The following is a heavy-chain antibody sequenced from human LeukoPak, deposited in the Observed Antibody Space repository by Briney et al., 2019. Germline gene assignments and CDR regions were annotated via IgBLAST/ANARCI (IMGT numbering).Heavy chain of an antibody. D-gene: IGHD3-22*01. CDR2: ISSSGSTI. V-gene: IGHV3-11*01. J-gene: IGHJ3*02. CDR3: ARDQGDSSEGAFDI. Sequence: GGSLRLSCAASGFTFSDYYMSWIRQAPGKGLEGVSYISSSGSTIYYADSVRGRFTISRDNAKNSLYLQMNSLRAEDTAVYYCARDQGDSSEGAFDIWGQGTMVTVSS. CDR1: GFTFSDYY.